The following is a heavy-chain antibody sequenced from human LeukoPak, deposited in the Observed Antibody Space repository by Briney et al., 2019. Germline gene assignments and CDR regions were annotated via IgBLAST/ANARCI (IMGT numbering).Heavy chain of an antibody. V-gene: IGHV3-23*01. CDR1: GFTFSSYA. CDR2: ISGSGGST. Sequence: GGSLRLSCAASGFTFSSYAMSWVRQAPGKGLEWVSAISGSGGSTYYADSVKGRFTISRDNSKNTLYLQMNSLRAEDTAVYYCAKECTGSSGVFYYYGMDVWGQGTTVTVSS. D-gene: IGHD2-8*02. CDR3: AKECTGSSGVFYYYGMDV. J-gene: IGHJ6*02.